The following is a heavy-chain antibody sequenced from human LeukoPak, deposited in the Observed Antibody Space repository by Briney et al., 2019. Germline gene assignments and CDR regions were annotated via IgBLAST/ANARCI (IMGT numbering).Heavy chain of an antibody. CDR3: AKGYGFDY. D-gene: IGHD2-15*01. CDR2: ISGNNGGT. J-gene: IGHJ4*02. Sequence: GGSLRLSCAASGFTFSNYAMSWVRQAPGKGLEWVSGISGNNGGTYYSNSVRGRFTISRDNSKNTLYLQMNSLRAEDTAVYYCAKGYGFDYWGQGTLVTVSS. CDR1: GFTFSNYA. V-gene: IGHV3-23*01.